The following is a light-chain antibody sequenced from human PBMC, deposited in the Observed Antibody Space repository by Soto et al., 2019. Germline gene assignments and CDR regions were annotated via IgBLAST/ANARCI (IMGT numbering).Light chain of an antibody. CDR2: EVS. J-gene: IGLJ1*01. CDR3: ISYTGDSSPYV. CDR1: SSDVGTYNY. V-gene: IGLV2-14*01. Sequence: QSVLTQPASVSGSPGQSITISCTGTSSDVGTYNYVSWYQHHPGKAPKLMIYEVSNRPSGVSNRFSGSKSGNTASLTISGLQAEDEANYYCISYTGDSSPYVFGTGTKVTVL.